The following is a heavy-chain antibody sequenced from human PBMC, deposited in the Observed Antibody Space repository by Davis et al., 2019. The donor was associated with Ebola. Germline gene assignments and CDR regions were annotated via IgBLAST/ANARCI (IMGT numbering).Heavy chain of an antibody. CDR1: GFLFSSYA. J-gene: IGHJ4*02. D-gene: IGHD3-10*01. Sequence: GSLRLPCAASGFLFSSYAMSWVRQAPGRGLEWVSSISASGGATFYADSVKGRIVMSRDNSTDTLYLRTNNLRAEDTAIYYCAKDLTSYYGSGDFFDYWGQGILVTVSS. CDR2: ISASGGAT. V-gene: IGHV3-23*01. CDR3: AKDLTSYYGSGDFFDY.